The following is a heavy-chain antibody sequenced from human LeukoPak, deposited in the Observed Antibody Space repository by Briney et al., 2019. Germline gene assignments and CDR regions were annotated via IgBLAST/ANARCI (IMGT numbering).Heavy chain of an antibody. D-gene: IGHD3/OR15-3a*01. Sequence: PSETLSLTCTVSGGSISSSSYYWGWIRQPPGKGLEWIGSIYYSGSTYYNPSLKSRVTISVDTSKNQFSLKLSSVTAADTAVYYCARLSGFSGLDNQRIWGQGTMVTVSS. V-gene: IGHV4-39*01. J-gene: IGHJ3*02. CDR1: GGSISSSSYY. CDR2: IYYSGST. CDR3: ARLSGFSGLDNQRI.